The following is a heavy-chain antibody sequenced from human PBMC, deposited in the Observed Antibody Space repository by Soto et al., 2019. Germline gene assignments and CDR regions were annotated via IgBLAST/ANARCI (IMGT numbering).Heavy chain of an antibody. J-gene: IGHJ4*02. V-gene: IGHV1-69*13. CDR3: ARAIVGDSPNPYYFDY. CDR1: GGTFSSYA. Sequence: ASVKVSCKASGGTFSSYAISWVRQAPGQGLEWMGGIIPIFGTANYAQKFQGRVTITADESTSTAYMELSSLRSEDTAVYYCARAIVGDSPNPYYFDYWGQGTLVTVSS. CDR2: IIPIFGTA. D-gene: IGHD1-26*01.